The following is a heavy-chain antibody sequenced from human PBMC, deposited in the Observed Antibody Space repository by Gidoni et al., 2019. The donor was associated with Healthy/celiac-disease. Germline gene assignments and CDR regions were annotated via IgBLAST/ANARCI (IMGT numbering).Heavy chain of an antibody. Sequence: EVQLVESGGGLVQPGGSLRLSCAASGFPFGDYALHWVRQAPGKGLEWVSGISWTSGSIGYADSVKGRFTISRDNAKNFLYLQMNSLRAEDTALYYCAKEGSGSYYNRPFEYWGQGTLVTVSS. CDR1: GFPFGDYA. D-gene: IGHD3-10*01. CDR2: ISWTSGSI. CDR3: AKEGSGSYYNRPFEY. V-gene: IGHV3-9*01. J-gene: IGHJ4*02.